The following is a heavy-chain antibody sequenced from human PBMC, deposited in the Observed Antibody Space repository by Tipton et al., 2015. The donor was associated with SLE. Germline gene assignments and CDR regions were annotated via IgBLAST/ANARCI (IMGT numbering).Heavy chain of an antibody. V-gene: IGHV4-39*07. CDR2: IYYSGST. Sequence: TLSLTCTVSGGSISSSSYYWGWIRQPPGKGLEWIGSIYYSGSTYYNPSLKSRVTISVDTSKNQFSLKLSSVTAADTAVYYCASAFGYNSSWLAFDIWGQGTMVTVSS. CDR1: GGSISSSSYY. D-gene: IGHD6-13*01. J-gene: IGHJ3*02. CDR3: ASAFGYNSSWLAFDI.